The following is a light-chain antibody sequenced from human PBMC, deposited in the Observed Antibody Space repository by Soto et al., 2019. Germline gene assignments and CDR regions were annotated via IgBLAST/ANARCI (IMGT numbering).Light chain of an antibody. J-gene: IGKJ5*01. CDR1: QSVSSY. V-gene: IGKV3-11*01. Sequence: ILVRQLPSPLSFFSREKTNLPCRASQSVSSYLAWYQHKPGQAPRLLIYDASNRATGIPARFSGSGSGTDFTLTISSLEPGDFAVYYCQQRSNWPPTTFGQGTRLEIK. CDR3: QQRSNWPPTT. CDR2: DAS.